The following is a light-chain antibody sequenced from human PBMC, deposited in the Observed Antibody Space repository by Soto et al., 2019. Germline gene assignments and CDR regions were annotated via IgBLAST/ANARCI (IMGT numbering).Light chain of an antibody. CDR1: QSVRSN. J-gene: IGKJ5*01. V-gene: IGKV3-15*01. CDR3: QPYTNWPIT. CDR2: GAS. Sequence: IVMTQSPATLSVSPWERATLSGRASQSVRSNLAWYQQKPGQAPRLLIYGASTRATDFTARFSGSGSGTEFTITISSLQSEDFVVYYCQPYTNWPITVGPGTRLEIK.